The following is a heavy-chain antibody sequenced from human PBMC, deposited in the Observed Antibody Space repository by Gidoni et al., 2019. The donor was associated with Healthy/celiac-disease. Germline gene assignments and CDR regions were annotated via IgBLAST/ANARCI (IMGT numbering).Heavy chain of an antibody. V-gene: IGHV2-5*02. J-gene: IGHJ4*02. Sequence: QITLKESGPTLVKPTQTLTLTCTFSGFSLSTSGVGVGWIRQHPGKALDWLAFIYWDDDKRHSPSVKSRLTITKDNSKNQVVLTMTNMDPVDAATYYCAHSVGATQFDYWGQGTLVTVSS. CDR2: IYWDDDK. D-gene: IGHD1-26*01. CDR1: GFSLSTSGVG. CDR3: AHSVGATQFDY.